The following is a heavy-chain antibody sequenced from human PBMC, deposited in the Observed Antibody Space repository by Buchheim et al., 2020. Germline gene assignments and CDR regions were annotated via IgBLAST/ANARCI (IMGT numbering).Heavy chain of an antibody. CDR3: ASDRLWFGELSDYYYGMDV. CDR2: INHSGST. D-gene: IGHD3-10*01. CDR1: GEPLSGTL. V-gene: IGHV4-34*01. J-gene: IGHJ6*02. Sequence: QVQLQQWGAGLLKPSETLSLTCGIYGEPLSGTLWSWIRQPPGKGLEWIGQINHSGSTNYNPSLKSRVTISLDTSKKHFSLKLTSVTAADTGVYYCASDRLWFGELSDYYYGMDVWGQGTT.